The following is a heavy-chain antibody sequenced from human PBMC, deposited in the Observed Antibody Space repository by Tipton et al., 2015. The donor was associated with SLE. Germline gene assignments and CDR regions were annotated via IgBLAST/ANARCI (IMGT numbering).Heavy chain of an antibody. CDR1: GFTFSSYA. D-gene: IGHD1/OR15-1a*01. CDR2: ISGGGGST. J-gene: IGHJ4*02. V-gene: IGHV3-23*01. CDR3: AKFEKTTDFYLDS. Sequence: SLRLSCATSGFTFSSYALSWVRRAPGKGLDWVSAISGGGGSTYYADFVEGRFSISIDKSKKTLFLQMNSLRVDDTVTYYCAKFEKTTDFYLDSWGQGTLVSVSS.